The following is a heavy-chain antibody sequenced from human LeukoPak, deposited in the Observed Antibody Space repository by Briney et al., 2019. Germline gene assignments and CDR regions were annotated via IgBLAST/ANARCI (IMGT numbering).Heavy chain of an antibody. CDR3: ARDKWSMYYFDY. D-gene: IGHD2-15*01. CDR1: GGSFSGYY. J-gene: IGHJ4*02. V-gene: IGHV4-34*01. Sequence: PSQTLSLTCAVYGGSFSGYYWSWNRQPPGKGLEWIGEINHSGSTNYNPSLKSRVTISVDTSKNQFSLKLSSVTAADTAVYYCARDKWSMYYFDYWGQGTLVTVSS. CDR2: INHSGST.